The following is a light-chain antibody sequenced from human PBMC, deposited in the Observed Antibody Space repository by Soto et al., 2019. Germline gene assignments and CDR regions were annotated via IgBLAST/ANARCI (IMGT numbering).Light chain of an antibody. V-gene: IGLV2-14*01. Sequence: QSALAQPASVSWSPGHSITISCSGTRSDIGSYNYVAWYQQFPGKTPKILIYGVSNRPSGVSSRFSGSKSGNTASLTISGLQAEDDADYYCISYTGSSTYYVFGSGTKVTVL. CDR3: ISYTGSSTYYV. CDR1: RSDIGSYNY. CDR2: GVS. J-gene: IGLJ1*01.